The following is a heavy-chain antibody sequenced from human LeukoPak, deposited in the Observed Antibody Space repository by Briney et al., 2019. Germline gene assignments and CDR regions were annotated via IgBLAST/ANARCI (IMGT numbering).Heavy chain of an antibody. CDR3: ARDQASGSYYKDYFDY. V-gene: IGHV3-30*04. CDR1: GFTFSSYA. J-gene: IGHJ4*02. CDR2: ISYDGSNK. Sequence: PGGSLRLSCAASGFTFSSYAMHWVRQAPGKGLEWVAVISYDGSNKYYADSVKGRFTISRDNSKNTLYLQMNSLRAEDTAVYYCARDQASGSYYKDYFDYWGQETLVTVSS. D-gene: IGHD1-26*01.